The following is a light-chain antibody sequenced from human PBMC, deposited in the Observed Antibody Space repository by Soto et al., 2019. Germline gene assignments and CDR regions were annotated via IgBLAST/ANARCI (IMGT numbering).Light chain of an antibody. CDR3: QQYNNWLIT. CDR2: GAS. V-gene: IGKV3-20*01. J-gene: IGKJ5*01. CDR1: QSVSNNY. Sequence: EIVLTQSPGTLSLSPGERATLSCRASQSVSNNYLAWYQQKPGQAPRLLIYGASSRATGIPDRFSGSGSGTDFTLTISRLEPEDFAVYYCQQYNNWLITFGQGTRLEIK.